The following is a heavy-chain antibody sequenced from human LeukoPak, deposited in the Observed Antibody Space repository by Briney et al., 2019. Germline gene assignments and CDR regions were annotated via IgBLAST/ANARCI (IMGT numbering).Heavy chain of an antibody. CDR2: IWYDGSNK. CDR1: GFTFSRYG. J-gene: IGHJ4*02. D-gene: IGHD2-15*01. V-gene: IGHV3-33*01. Sequence: PGRSLRLSCVTSGFTFSRYGMHWVRQAPGKGLEWVAVIWYDGSNKYYADSVKGRFTISRDNSKNTLYLQMNSLRAEDTAVYYCARDLTPRPDSGGTLDYWGQGTLVTVSS. CDR3: ARDLTPRPDSGGTLDY.